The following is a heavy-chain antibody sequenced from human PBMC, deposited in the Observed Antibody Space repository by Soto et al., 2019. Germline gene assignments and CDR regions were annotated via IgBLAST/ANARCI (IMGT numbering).Heavy chain of an antibody. CDR2: IWYDGSNK. CDR1: GFTFSSYG. Sequence: SLRLSCAASGFTFSSYGMHWVRQAPGKGLEWVAVIWYDGSNKYYADSVKGRFTISRDNSKNTLYLQMNSLRAEDTAVYYCARGEMATPDDYFDYWGQGTLVTVSS. J-gene: IGHJ4*02. D-gene: IGHD5-12*01. CDR3: ARGEMATPDDYFDY. V-gene: IGHV3-33*01.